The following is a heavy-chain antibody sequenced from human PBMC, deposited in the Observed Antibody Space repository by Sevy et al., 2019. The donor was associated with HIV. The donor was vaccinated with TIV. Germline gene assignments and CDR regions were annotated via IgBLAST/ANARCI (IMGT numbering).Heavy chain of an antibody. CDR2: ISSSGSTI. CDR1: GFTFSSYG. Sequence: GGSLRLSCAASGFTFSSYGMNWVRQAPGKGLEWVSYISSSGSTIYYADSVKGRFTISRDNAKNSLYLQMNSLRAEDTAVYYCARSYSPNWFDPWGQGTLVTVSS. J-gene: IGHJ5*02. V-gene: IGHV3-48*03. D-gene: IGHD5-18*01. CDR3: ARSYSPNWFDP.